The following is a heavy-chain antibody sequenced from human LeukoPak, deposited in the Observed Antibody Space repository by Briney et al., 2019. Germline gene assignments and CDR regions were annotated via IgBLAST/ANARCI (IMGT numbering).Heavy chain of an antibody. J-gene: IGHJ4*02. CDR1: GGSISSSSYY. Sequence: KPSETLSLTCTVSGGSISSSSYYWGWIRQPPGKGLEWIGSIYYSGSTYYNPSLKSRVTISVDTSKNQFSLKLSSVTAADTAVYYCAREVVVAAKAFDYWGQGTLVTVSS. D-gene: IGHD2-15*01. CDR3: AREVVVAAKAFDY. V-gene: IGHV4-39*07. CDR2: IYYSGST.